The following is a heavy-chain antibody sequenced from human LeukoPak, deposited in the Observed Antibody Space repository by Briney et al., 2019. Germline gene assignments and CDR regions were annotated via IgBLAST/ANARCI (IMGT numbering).Heavy chain of an antibody. Sequence: GRSLRLSCAASGFTFSSYGMHWVRQAPGKGLEWVAVISYDGSNKYYADSVKGRFTISRDNSKNTLYLQMNSLRAEDTAVYYCAKGHRGFDPWGQGTLVTVSS. V-gene: IGHV3-30*18. J-gene: IGHJ5*02. CDR3: AKGHRGFDP. CDR1: GFTFSSYG. CDR2: ISYDGSNK.